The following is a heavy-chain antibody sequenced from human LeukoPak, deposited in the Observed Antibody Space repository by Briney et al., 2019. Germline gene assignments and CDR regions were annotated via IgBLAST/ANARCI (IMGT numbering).Heavy chain of an antibody. V-gene: IGHV3-30*04. CDR1: GFAFSSYA. Sequence: GGSLRLSCAASGFAFSSYAMHWVRQAPGKGLEWVAVISYDGRNKYFADSVKGRFTISRDNSRNTLYLQMNSLGAEDTAVYYCARDGEYCSAGCTSHSYSYGLDVWGQGTTVTVSS. D-gene: IGHD2-15*01. J-gene: IGHJ6*02. CDR3: ARDGEYCSAGCTSHSYSYGLDV. CDR2: ISYDGRNK.